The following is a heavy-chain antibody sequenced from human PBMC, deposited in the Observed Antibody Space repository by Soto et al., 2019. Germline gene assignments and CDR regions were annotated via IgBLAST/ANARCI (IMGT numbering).Heavy chain of an antibody. CDR1: GGSISCHS. D-gene: IGHD5-12*01. V-gene: IGHV4-4*07. CDR3: VRGRSYSVYDF. J-gene: IGHJ4*02. CDR2: IYPSGST. Sequence: SETLSLTCTVSGGSISCHSWIWIRQPAGKGLEWIGHIYPSGSTSYNPSLRSRVTMSLDTSSNQIFLNLTSVTAADTAVFYCVRGRSYSVYDFWGPGTLVTVSS.